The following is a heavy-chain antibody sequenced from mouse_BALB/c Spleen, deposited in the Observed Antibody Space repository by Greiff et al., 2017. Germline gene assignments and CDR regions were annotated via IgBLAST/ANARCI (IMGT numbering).Heavy chain of an antibody. J-gene: IGHJ3*01. CDR1: GFAFSSYD. Sequence: EVQGVASGGGLVKPGGSLNLSCAASGFAFSSYDMSWVRQTPEKRLEWVAYISSGGGSTYYPDTVKVRFTISRDNAKNTLYLQMSSLKSEDTAMYNCARRGGELAWFAYWGQGTLVTVSA. CDR3: ARRGGELAWFAY. CDR2: ISSGGGST. V-gene: IGHV5-12-1*01. D-gene: IGHD4-1*01.